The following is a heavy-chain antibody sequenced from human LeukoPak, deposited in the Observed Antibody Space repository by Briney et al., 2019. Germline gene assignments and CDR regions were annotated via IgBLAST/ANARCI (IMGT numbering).Heavy chain of an antibody. CDR2: ISGSGGST. V-gene: IGHV3-23*01. J-gene: IGHJ4*02. D-gene: IGHD4-17*01. CDR3: ARGPYGDYEDFDD. Sequence: GGSLRLSCAASGFTFSSYAMSWVRQAPGKGLEWVSAISGSGGSTYYADSVKGRYTISRDNSKNTLYLQMNSLRAEDTAVYYCARGPYGDYEDFDDWGQGTLVTVSS. CDR1: GFTFSSYA.